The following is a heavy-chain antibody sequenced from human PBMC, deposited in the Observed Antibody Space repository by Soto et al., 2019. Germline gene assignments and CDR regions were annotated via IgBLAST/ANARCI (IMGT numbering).Heavy chain of an antibody. CDR2: IYSSGST. D-gene: IGHD5-18*01. CDR3: ARVSSRGYSYTYYFDY. V-gene: IGHV4-59*01. CDR1: GPSINSYY. J-gene: IGHJ4*02. Sequence: SETLSLTCTVSGPSINSYYWSWIRQPPGKGLEWIGYIYSSGSTNYNPSLKSRVTISVDASKNHFSLKLTSVTAADTAVYYCARVSSRGYSYTYYFDYWGQGTLVTVSS.